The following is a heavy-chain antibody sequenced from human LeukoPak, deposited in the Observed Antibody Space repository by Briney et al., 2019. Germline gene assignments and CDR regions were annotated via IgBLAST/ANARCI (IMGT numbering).Heavy chain of an antibody. CDR2: IWYDGSNK. Sequence: GRSLRLSCAASGFTFSSYGMHWVRQAPGKGLEWVAVIWYDGSNKYYADSVKGRFTISRDNSKNTLYLQMNSLRAEDTAVYYCAREQGSHYYDSSSPDYWGQGTLVTVSS. J-gene: IGHJ4*02. CDR1: GFTFSSYG. CDR3: AREQGSHYYDSSSPDY. V-gene: IGHV3-33*01. D-gene: IGHD3-22*01.